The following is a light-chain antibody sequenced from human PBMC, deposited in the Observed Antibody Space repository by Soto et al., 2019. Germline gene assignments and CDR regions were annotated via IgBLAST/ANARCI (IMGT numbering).Light chain of an antibody. V-gene: IGLV1-40*01. CDR2: ANT. Sequence: QYVLTQPPSVSGAPGQRVTISCTGGSSNIGAGYDVHWYQQVPGTAPKLLIYANTNRRSGVPDRFSGSKSGTSASLAITGLQAEDEAEYYCQSYDSSLSGSGVFGGGTKLTVL. CDR1: SSNIGAGYD. J-gene: IGLJ2*01. CDR3: QSYDSSLSGSGV.